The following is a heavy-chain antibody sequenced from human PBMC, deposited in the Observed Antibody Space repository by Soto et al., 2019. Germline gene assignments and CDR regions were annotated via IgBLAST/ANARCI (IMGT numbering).Heavy chain of an antibody. CDR2: IYPGDSDT. D-gene: IGHD6-13*01. V-gene: IGHV5-51*01. J-gene: IGHJ6*02. Sequence: GESLKSSCKGCGYSFTSYWIGWVRQMTGKGLEWMGIIYPGDSDTRYSPSFQGQVTISADKSNSTAYLQWSSLKASDTAMYYCARTSAAGKYYYGMDVWGQGTTVTVSS. CDR3: ARTSAAGKYYYGMDV. CDR1: GYSFTSYW.